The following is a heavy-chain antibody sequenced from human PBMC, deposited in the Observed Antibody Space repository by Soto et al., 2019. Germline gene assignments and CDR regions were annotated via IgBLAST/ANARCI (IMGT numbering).Heavy chain of an antibody. CDR3: ARDTPSPSSAMDV. J-gene: IGHJ6*03. CDR2: IDYSGST. CDR1: GGSISSGGYY. V-gene: IGHV4-31*03. Sequence: QVQLQESGPGLVKPSQTLSLTCTVSGGSISSGGYYWSWIRQHPGKGLEWIGYIDYSGSTYYNPSLKSRVTISVDASKNQSSLKLSSVTAADTAVYYCARDTPSPSSAMDVWGKGTTVTASS.